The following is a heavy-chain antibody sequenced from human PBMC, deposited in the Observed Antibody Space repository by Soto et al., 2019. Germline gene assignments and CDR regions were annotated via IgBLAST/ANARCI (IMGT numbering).Heavy chain of an antibody. J-gene: IGHJ4*02. CDR1: GYTFTSYA. CDR2: INAGNGNT. D-gene: IGHD6-13*01. CDR3: EREPPTQQLSRMFDY. V-gene: IGHV1-3*01. Sequence: ASVKVSCKASGYTFTSYAMHWVRQAPGQRLEWMGWINAGNGNTKYSQKFQGRVTITRDTSASTAYMELSSLRSEDTAVYYCEREPPTQQLSRMFDYWGQGTLVTVSS.